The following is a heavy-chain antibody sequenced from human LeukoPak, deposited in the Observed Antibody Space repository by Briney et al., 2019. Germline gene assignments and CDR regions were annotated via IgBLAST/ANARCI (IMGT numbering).Heavy chain of an antibody. CDR1: GYTFTSYA. Sequence: ASVKVSCKASGYTFTSYAMNWVRQAPGQGLEWMGWINTNTGNPTYAQGFIGRFVFSLDTSVSTAYLQISSLRAEDTAVYYCARVWEVDTADSPFQHWGQGTLVTVSS. J-gene: IGHJ1*01. D-gene: IGHD5-18*01. V-gene: IGHV7-4-1*02. CDR3: ARVWEVDTADSPFQH. CDR2: INTNTGNP.